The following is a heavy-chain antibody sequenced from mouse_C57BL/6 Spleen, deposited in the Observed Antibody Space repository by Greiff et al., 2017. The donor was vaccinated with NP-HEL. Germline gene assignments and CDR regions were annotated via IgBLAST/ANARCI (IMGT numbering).Heavy chain of an antibody. CDR3: AGRITFYYYGSSGYFDV. J-gene: IGHJ1*03. CDR2: INPNNGGT. Sequence: VQLQQSGPELVKPGASVKLSCKASGYTFTDYYMHWVKQSPGKSLEWIGNINPNNGGTSYNQKFKGKATLTVNKSSSTAYMELRSLTSEDSAVYYCAGRITFYYYGSSGYFDVWGTGTTVTVSS. D-gene: IGHD1-1*01. CDR1: GYTFTDYY. V-gene: IGHV1-22*01.